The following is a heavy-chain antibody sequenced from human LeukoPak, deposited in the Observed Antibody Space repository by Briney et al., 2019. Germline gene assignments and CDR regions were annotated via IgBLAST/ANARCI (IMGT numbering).Heavy chain of an antibody. D-gene: IGHD3-16*01. J-gene: IGHJ4*02. CDR3: ARDSRADGLDY. V-gene: IGHV3-74*01. CDR1: GFTFSNAW. CDR2: INSDGSST. Sequence: GGSLRLSCAASGFTFSNAWMSWVRQAPGKGLVWVSRINSDGSSTSYADSVKGRFTISRDNAKNTLYLQMNSLRAEDTAVYYCARDSRADGLDYWGQGTLVTVSS.